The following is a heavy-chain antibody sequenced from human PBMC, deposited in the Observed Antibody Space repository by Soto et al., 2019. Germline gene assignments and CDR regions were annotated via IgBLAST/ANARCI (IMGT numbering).Heavy chain of an antibody. J-gene: IGHJ4*02. CDR1: GFTFSSFA. CDR3: AGPGYSSQDY. V-gene: IGHV3-23*01. CDR2: IGGSGGDA. D-gene: IGHD5-18*01. Sequence: EVQLLESGGGLVQPGGSLRLSCAASGFTFSSFALSWVRQAPGKGLEWVSAIGGSGGDADYADSVKGRFTISRDNSKNTLFLQMNSLRAEDTAVYYCAGPGYSSQDYWGQGTLVTVSS.